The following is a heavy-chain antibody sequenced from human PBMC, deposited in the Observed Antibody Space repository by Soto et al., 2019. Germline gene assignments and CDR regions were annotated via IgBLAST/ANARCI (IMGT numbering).Heavy chain of an antibody. D-gene: IGHD5-18*01. J-gene: IGHJ4*02. Sequence: QVQLVQSGAEVKKPGSSVKVSCKASGGTFSSYTINWVRQAPGQGLEWMGRIIPILGIANYAQKFQGRVTITADKSTSTAYTELSSLRSEDTAVYYCGNNYGHFDYWGQGTLVTVSS. CDR1: GGTFSSYT. CDR2: IIPILGIA. V-gene: IGHV1-69*02. CDR3: GNNYGHFDY.